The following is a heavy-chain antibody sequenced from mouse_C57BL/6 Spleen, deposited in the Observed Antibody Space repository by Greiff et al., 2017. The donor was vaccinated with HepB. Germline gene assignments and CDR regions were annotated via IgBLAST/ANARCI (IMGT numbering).Heavy chain of an antibody. CDR1: GYTFTDYE. Sequence: VQLVESGAELVRPGASVTLSCKASGYTFTDYEMHWVKQTPVHGLEWIGAIDPETGGTAYNQKFKGKAILTADKSSSTAYMELRSLTSEDSAVYYCTPITTVVAGGFDYWGQGTTLTVSS. J-gene: IGHJ2*01. D-gene: IGHD1-1*01. V-gene: IGHV1-15*01. CDR3: TPITTVVAGGFDY. CDR2: IDPETGGT.